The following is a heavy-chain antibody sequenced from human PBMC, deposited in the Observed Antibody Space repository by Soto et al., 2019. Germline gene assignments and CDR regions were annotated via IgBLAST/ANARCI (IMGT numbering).Heavy chain of an antibody. Sequence: YGGRCIRQATGKGLEWVAAIWYDGSNKYYADSVKGRFTISRDKSKNMLYLQMNSLRADDTAVYYCARDSGKWLATYHFDYWGQRILVPVSS. CDR2: IWYDGSNK. V-gene: IGHV3-33*01. D-gene: IGHD6-19*01. CDR3: ARDSGKWLATYHFDY. J-gene: IGHJ4*02. CDR1: YG.